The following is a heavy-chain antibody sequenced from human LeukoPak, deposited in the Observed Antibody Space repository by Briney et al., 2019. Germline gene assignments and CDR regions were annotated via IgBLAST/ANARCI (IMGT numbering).Heavy chain of an antibody. Sequence: GESLKISCQGSGYSFSTYWIAWVRQMPGKGLELMGIIYPGDSDTRYSPSFQGQVTISADKSISTAYLQWSRLKVSDSAMYYCARHGVTGSSSSPNDYWGQGTLVTVSS. CDR2: IYPGDSDT. CDR1: GYSFSTYW. J-gene: IGHJ4*02. D-gene: IGHD6-6*01. CDR3: ARHGVTGSSSSPNDY. V-gene: IGHV5-51*01.